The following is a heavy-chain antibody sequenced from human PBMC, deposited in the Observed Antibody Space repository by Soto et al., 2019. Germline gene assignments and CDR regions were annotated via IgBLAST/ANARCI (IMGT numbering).Heavy chain of an antibody. CDR2: IYHSGST. D-gene: IGHD1-26*01. CDR3: ARMSGTYYVPDY. V-gene: IGHV4-31*03. CDR1: IAPITGSGYY. Sequence: QVQLQESGQRLVEASQTLSLTGTASIAPITGSGYYGGWVPQPPGKRLEWIGYIYHSGSTFYSPSLQSRLTMSVDTSKNQFSLTLRSVTAADTAVYHCARMSGTYYVPDYWGQGTLVTVSS. J-gene: IGHJ4*02.